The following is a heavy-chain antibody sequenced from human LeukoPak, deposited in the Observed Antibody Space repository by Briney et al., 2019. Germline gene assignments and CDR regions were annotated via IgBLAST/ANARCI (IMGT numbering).Heavy chain of an antibody. J-gene: IGHJ4*02. D-gene: IGHD6-19*01. CDR2: ISSSSSTI. V-gene: IGHV3-48*02. CDR1: GFTFSSYS. CDR3: AREGASYSSGWYFDY. Sequence: GGSLRLSCAASGFTFSSYSMNWVRQAPGKGLEWVSYISSSSSTIYYADSVKGRFTISRDNAKNSLYLQMNSLRDEDTAVYYCAREGASYSSGWYFDYWGQGTLVTVSS.